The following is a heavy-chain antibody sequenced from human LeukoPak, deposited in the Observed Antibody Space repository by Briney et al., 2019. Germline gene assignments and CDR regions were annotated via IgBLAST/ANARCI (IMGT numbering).Heavy chain of an antibody. CDR3: ADTYGN. Sequence: SETLSLTCTVSGGSISGYYWSWIRQSPEKGLECIGYIYYSGSTNYNPSLKSRVTISVDTSKNQFSLKLRSVIAADTAVYFCADTYGNWGQGTLVTVSS. D-gene: IGHD2/OR15-2a*01. J-gene: IGHJ4*02. CDR2: IYYSGST. CDR1: GGSISGYY. V-gene: IGHV4-59*01.